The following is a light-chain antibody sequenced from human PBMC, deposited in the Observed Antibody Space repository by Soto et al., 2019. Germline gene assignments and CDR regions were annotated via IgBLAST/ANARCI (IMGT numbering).Light chain of an antibody. J-gene: IGKJ4*01. CDR1: QSIGST. Sequence: IVMTQSPATLSVSPGERATLSCRASQSIGSTLAWYQQKPGQTPRLLIYDASTRATGIPARFSGIGSGTEFTLIISRLQSDDFAVYYRQHYKTWPLSFGGGTKVEI. V-gene: IGKV3-15*01. CDR3: QHYKTWPLS. CDR2: DAS.